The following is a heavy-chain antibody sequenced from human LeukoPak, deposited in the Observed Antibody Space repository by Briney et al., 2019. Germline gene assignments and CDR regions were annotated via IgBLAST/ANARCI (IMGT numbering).Heavy chain of an antibody. V-gene: IGHV4-4*07. D-gene: IGHD3-9*01. CDR3: ARGTHYDILTGLYYYYMDV. CDR2: IYTSGST. J-gene: IGHJ6*03. CDR1: GGSISSYY. Sequence: SETLSLTCTVSGGSISSYYWSWIRQPAGKGLEWIGRIYTSGSTNYNPSLKRRVTMSVDTSKNQFSLKLSSVTAADTAVYYCARGTHYDILTGLYYYYMDVWGKGTTVTVSS.